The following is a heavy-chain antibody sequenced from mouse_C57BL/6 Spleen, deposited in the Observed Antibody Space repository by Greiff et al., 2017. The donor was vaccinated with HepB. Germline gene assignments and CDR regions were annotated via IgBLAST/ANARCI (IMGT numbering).Heavy chain of an antibody. CDR2: IDPSDSYT. CDR1: GYTFTSYW. CDR3: AREERRDYFDY. V-gene: IGHV1-69*01. Sequence: QVQLQQPGAELVMPGASVKLSCKASGYTFTSYWMHWVKQRPGQGLEWIGEIDPSDSYTNYNQKFKGKSTLTVDKSSSTAYMQLSSLTSEDSAVYYCAREERRDYFDYGGQGTTLTVSS. J-gene: IGHJ2*01.